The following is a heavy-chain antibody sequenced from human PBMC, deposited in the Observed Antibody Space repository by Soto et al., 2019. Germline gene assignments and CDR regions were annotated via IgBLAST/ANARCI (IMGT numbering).Heavy chain of an antibody. V-gene: IGHV4-4*02. D-gene: IGHD7-27*01. J-gene: IGHJ6*02. CDR3: ATCQLGEYYYAMDM. Sequence: LSLTCGVSGDSITTYKWWTWVRQTPGRGLEWIGEIYDSGNTRYNPSLRSRVTISKDTSKNQLSLKLNSVTVADTAVYYCATCQLGEYYYAMDMWGQGTTVTVSS. CDR2: IYDSGNT. CDR1: GDSITTYKW.